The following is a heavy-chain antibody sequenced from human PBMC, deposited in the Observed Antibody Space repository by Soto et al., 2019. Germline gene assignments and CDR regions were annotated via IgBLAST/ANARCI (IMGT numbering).Heavy chain of an antibody. D-gene: IGHD6-13*01. J-gene: IGHJ5*02. CDR3: AKGQQQPGGWFDP. CDR2: IYYSGTT. V-gene: IGHV4-61*01. Sequence: TSETLSLTCTVSGGSVSSGSYYWSWIRQPPGKGLEWIGYIYYSGTTNYNPSLKSRVTISVDTSKNQFSLKLSSVTAADTAVYYCAKGQQQPGGWFDPWGQGTLVTVSS. CDR1: GGSVSSGSYY.